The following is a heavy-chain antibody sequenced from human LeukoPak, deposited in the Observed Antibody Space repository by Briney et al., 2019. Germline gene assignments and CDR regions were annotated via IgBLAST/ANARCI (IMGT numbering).Heavy chain of an antibody. Sequence: ASVKVSCKVSGYTLTELSMHWVRQAPGKGLEWMGGFDPEDGETIYAQKFQGRVTMTEDTSTDTAYMELSSLRSVDTAVYYCATAGTYYDSSGYYVTWGQGTLVTVSS. CDR3: ATAGTYYDSSGYYVT. CDR2: FDPEDGET. CDR1: GYTLTELS. D-gene: IGHD3-22*01. V-gene: IGHV1-24*01. J-gene: IGHJ5*02.